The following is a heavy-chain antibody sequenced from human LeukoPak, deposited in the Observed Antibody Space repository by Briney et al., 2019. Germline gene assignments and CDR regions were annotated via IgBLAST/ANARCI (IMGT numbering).Heavy chain of an antibody. CDR3: ARVGPGRKVVDYGDPNGFDP. J-gene: IGHJ5*02. CDR2: INPNSGGT. V-gene: IGHV1-2*02. Sequence: ASVKVSCKASGYTFTGYYMHWVRQAPGQGLEWMGWINPNSGGTNYAQKFQGRVTMTRDTSISTAYMELSRLKSDDTAVYYCARVGPGRKVVDYGDPNGFDPWGQGTLVTVSS. CDR1: GYTFTGYY. D-gene: IGHD4-17*01.